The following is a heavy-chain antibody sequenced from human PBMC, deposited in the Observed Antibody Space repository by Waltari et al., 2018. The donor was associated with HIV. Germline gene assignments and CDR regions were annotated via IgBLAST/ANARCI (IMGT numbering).Heavy chain of an antibody. CDR1: GGSISSGSYY. V-gene: IGHV4-61*02. CDR3: ARDRPYYYGSGILRYFDY. CDR2: SYTSGST. Sequence: QVQLQESGPGLVKPSQTLSLTCTVSGGSISSGSYYWSWIRQPAGKGLEWIGRSYTSGSTNDNPSRKSRFTISVDTSKSQFSLKLGSVAAADRAVYYCARDRPYYYGSGILRYFDYWGQGTLVTVSS. D-gene: IGHD3-10*01. J-gene: IGHJ4*02.